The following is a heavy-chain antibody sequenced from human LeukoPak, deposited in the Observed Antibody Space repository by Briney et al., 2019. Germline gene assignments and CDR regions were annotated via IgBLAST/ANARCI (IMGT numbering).Heavy chain of an antibody. J-gene: IGHJ4*02. CDR1: GGSISSSSYY. V-gene: IGHV4-39*07. CDR3: ARDSSSGWSYFDY. Sequence: SETLSLTCTVSGGSISSSSYYWGWIRQPPGKGLEWIGSIHYSGSTYYNPSLKSRVTISVDTSRNQFSLKLSSVTAADTAVYYCARDSSSGWSYFDYWGQGTLVTVSS. CDR2: IHYSGST. D-gene: IGHD6-19*01.